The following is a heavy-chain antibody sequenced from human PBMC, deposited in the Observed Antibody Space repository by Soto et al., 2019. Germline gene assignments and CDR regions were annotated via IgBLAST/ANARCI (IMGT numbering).Heavy chain of an antibody. CDR3: ANVMGGYVTKYYFDY. J-gene: IGHJ4*02. CDR1: GFTFSRHV. D-gene: IGHD3-16*01. CDR2: TTGSGGST. V-gene: IGHV3-23*01. Sequence: EVQLLESGGGLVQPGGSLRLSCAASGFTFSRHVMSWVRQAPGTGLEWVSATTGSGGSTYYADSVKGRFTISRDNSKNTLYLQMNSLIAEDTAVYYCANVMGGYVTKYYFDYRGPGTLFNVSS.